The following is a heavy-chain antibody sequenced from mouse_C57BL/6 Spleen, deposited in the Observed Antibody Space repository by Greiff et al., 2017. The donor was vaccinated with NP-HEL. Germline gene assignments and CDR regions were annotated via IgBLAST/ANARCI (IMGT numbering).Heavy chain of an antibody. D-gene: IGHD2-5*01. CDR2: ISDGGSYT. V-gene: IGHV5-4*01. CDR3: ARDDYYSNYEGGAMDY. J-gene: IGHJ4*01. Sequence: EVMLVESGGGLVKPGGSLKLSCAASGFTFSSYAMSWVRQTPEKRLEWVATISDGGSYTYYPDNVKGRFTISRDNAKNNLYLQMSHLKSEDTAMYYCARDDYYSNYEGGAMDYWGQGTSVTVSS. CDR1: GFTFSSYA.